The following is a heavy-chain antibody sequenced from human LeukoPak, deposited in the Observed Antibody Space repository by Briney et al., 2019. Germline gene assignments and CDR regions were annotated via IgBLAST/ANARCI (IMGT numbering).Heavy chain of an antibody. CDR3: ARSFIAAATYDY. CDR1: GGSISSGGYH. J-gene: IGHJ4*02. D-gene: IGHD6-13*01. Sequence: SETLSLTCTVSGGSISSGGYHWSWIRQHPGKGLEWIGYIYYSGSTYYNPSLKSRVTISVDTSKNQFSLKLSSVTAADTAVYYCARSFIAAATYDYWGQGTLVTVSS. CDR2: IYYSGST. V-gene: IGHV4-31*03.